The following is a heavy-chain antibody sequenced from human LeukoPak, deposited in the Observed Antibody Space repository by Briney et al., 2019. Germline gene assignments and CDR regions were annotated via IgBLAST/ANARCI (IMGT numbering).Heavy chain of an antibody. Sequence: PGGSLRLSCAASGFTFSSYGMHWVRQAPGKGLEWVAVISYDGSNKYYADSVKGRFTISRDNSKNTLYLQMNSLRAEDTAVYYCAVIRAGFDYWGQGTLVTVSS. CDR3: AVIRAGFDY. V-gene: IGHV3-30*03. J-gene: IGHJ4*02. CDR1: GFTFSSYG. CDR2: ISYDGSNK. D-gene: IGHD2/OR15-2a*01.